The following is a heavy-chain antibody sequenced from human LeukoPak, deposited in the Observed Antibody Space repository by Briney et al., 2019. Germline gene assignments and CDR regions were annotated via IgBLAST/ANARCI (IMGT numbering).Heavy chain of an antibody. Sequence: PGGSLRLSCAASGFTFSSYWMHWVRQTPEKGLVWVSRINSDGRSTSYADSVKGRFTISRDNAKNTLYLQMNSLRAEDTAVYYCAELGITMIGGVWGKGTTVTISS. V-gene: IGHV3-74*01. D-gene: IGHD3-10*02. CDR2: INSDGRST. CDR1: GFTFSSYW. J-gene: IGHJ6*04. CDR3: AELGITMIGGV.